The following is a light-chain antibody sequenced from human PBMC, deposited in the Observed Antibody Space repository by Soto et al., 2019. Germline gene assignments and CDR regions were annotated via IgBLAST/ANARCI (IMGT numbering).Light chain of an antibody. Sequence: QSALTQPRSVSGSPGQSVTISCTGTNSDVGSYNYVSWYQQHPGKAPELLIYDVSSRPSGVPDRFFGSKSSNTASLTISGLQAGDEADYYCCSHAASYTWVFGGGTKLTVL. V-gene: IGLV2-11*01. CDR1: NSDVGSYNY. CDR3: CSHAASYTWV. J-gene: IGLJ3*02. CDR2: DVS.